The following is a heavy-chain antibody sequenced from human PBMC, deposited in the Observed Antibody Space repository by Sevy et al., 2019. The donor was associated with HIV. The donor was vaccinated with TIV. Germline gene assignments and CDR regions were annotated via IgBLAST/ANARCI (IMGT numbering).Heavy chain of an antibody. D-gene: IGHD4-17*01. Sequence: ASVKVSYKASGYRFTSYSITWVRQAPGQGLEWMGWSSGFNGSTNYAQKLQGRVTMSTDTSTNTAYLDLRSLRSDDTAVYYCARGLRSSGLLYRGQGTLVTVSS. CDR3: ARGLRSSGLLY. V-gene: IGHV1-18*04. CDR2: SSGFNGST. CDR1: GYRFTSYS. J-gene: IGHJ4*02.